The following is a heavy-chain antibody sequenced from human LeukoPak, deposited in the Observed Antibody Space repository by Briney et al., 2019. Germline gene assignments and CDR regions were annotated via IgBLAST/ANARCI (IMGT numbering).Heavy chain of an antibody. D-gene: IGHD3-10*01. Sequence: GGSLRLSCAASRFTFSSYAMSWVRQAPGKGLEWVSAISGSGGSTYYADSLKGRFTISRDNSKNTLYLQMNSLRAEDTAIYYCAKQGDRAYFDYWGQGTLVTVSS. CDR3: AKQGDRAYFDY. CDR2: ISGSGGST. CDR1: RFTFSSYA. J-gene: IGHJ4*02. V-gene: IGHV3-23*01.